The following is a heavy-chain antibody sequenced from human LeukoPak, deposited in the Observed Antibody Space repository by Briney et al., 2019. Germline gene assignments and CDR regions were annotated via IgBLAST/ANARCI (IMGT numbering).Heavy chain of an antibody. CDR2: IYHSGST. J-gene: IGHJ4*02. CDR1: GYSISSGYY. D-gene: IGHD3-22*01. Sequence: SETLSLTCTVSGYSISSGYYWGWIRQPPGKGLEWIGSIYHSGSTYYNPSLKSRVTISVDTSKNQFSLKLSSVTAADTAVYYCARQAYYFDSSGYYRPLYFDYWGQGTLVTVSS. V-gene: IGHV4-38-2*02. CDR3: ARQAYYFDSSGYYRPLYFDY.